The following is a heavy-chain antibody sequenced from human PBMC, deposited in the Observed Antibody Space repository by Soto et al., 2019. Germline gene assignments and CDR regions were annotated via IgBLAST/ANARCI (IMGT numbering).Heavy chain of an antibody. CDR2: IKSKASGGTA. V-gene: IGHV3-15*07. CDR3: TSHEATAQNIVPY. CDR1: GFTFSDAW. J-gene: IGHJ4*02. D-gene: IGHD5-18*01. Sequence: EVQLVESGGGLVKPGGSLRLSCAASGFTFSDAWMNWARQAPGKGLEWVGRIKSKASGGTADYSAPVRGRFTISRDDSTATMYRQSNSLETEDTGVYYCTSHEATAQNIVPYWRQGTRVTVSP.